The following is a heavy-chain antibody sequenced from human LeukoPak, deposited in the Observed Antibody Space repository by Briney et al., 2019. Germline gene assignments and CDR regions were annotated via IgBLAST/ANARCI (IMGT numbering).Heavy chain of an antibody. CDR2: INHSGST. D-gene: IGHD2-2*01. CDR1: GGSFSGYY. CDR3: ARGPRNCSSTSCRNWFDP. V-gene: IGHV4-34*01. J-gene: IGHJ5*02. Sequence: PSETLSLICAVYGGSFSGYYWSWIRQPPGKGLEWIGEINHSGSTNYNPSLKSRVTISVDTSKNQFSLKLSSVTAADTAVYYCARGPRNCSSTSCRNWFDPWGQGTLVTVSS.